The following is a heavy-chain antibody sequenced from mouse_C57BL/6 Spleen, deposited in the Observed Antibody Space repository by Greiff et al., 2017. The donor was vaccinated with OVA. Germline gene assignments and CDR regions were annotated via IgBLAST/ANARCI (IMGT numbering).Heavy chain of an antibody. D-gene: IGHD2-4*01. CDR1: GFTFSDYG. CDR2: ISSGSSTI. Sequence: EVQLVESGGGLVKPGGSLKLSCAASGFTFSDYGMHWVRQAPEKGLEWVAYISSGSSTIYYADTVKGRFTISRGNTKNTLFLQMTSLRSEDTAMYYCARQAYYDYDVYYFDYWGQGTTLTVSS. V-gene: IGHV5-17*01. CDR3: ARQAYYDYDVYYFDY. J-gene: IGHJ2*01.